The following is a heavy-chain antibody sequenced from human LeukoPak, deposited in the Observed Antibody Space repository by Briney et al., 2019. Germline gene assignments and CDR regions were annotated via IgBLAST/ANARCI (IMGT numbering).Heavy chain of an antibody. CDR3: AKDQWAARPDDAFDI. CDR2: ISGSGGST. CDR1: RFTFSSYA. D-gene: IGHD6-6*01. V-gene: IGHV3-23*01. Sequence: GGSLRLSCSAYRFTFSSYAMSWVRQAPGKGLEWVSAISGSGGSTYYADSVKGRFTISRDNSKNTLYLQMNSLRAEDTAVYYCAKDQWAARPDDAFDIWGQGKMVTVSS. J-gene: IGHJ3*02.